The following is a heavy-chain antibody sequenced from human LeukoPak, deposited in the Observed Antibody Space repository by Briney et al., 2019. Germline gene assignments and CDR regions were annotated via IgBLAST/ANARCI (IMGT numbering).Heavy chain of an antibody. Sequence: PGGSLRLSCAASGFTVSSNYMSWVRQAPGKGLDWVSVIYSGGSTYYADSVKGRFTISRDNSKNTLYLQMNSLRAEDTAVYYCARVYPYGDYHYFDYWGQGTLVTVSS. J-gene: IGHJ4*02. CDR3: ARVYPYGDYHYFDY. CDR2: IYSGGST. CDR1: GFTVSSNY. D-gene: IGHD4-17*01. V-gene: IGHV3-53*01.